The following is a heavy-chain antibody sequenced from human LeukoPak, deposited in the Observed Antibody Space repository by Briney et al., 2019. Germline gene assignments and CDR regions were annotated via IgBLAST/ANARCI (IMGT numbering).Heavy chain of an antibody. CDR2: ISSNGGST. CDR3: ARAYLFTFDY. Sequence: GGSLRLSCAVSGFTFSSYAMHWVPQAPGKGLEYVSAISSNGGSTYYANSVKGRFTISRDNSKNTLYPQMGSLRAEDMAVYYCARAYLFTFDYWGQGTLVTVSS. V-gene: IGHV3-64*01. J-gene: IGHJ4*02. D-gene: IGHD2-21*01. CDR1: GFTFSSYA.